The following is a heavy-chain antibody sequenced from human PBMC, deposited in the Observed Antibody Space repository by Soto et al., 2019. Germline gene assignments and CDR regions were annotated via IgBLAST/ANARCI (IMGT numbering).Heavy chain of an antibody. D-gene: IGHD6-13*01. CDR3: VASLAASGLNWLDP. CDR1: GGSISEKY. Sequence: SETLSLTCIVSGGSISEKYWNWVRQPPGKGLEWIGLIFANGHTDYNPSIKSRVTISADASKNQFSLRLTSMTAADTAAYYCVASLAASGLNWLDPWGRGTLVTVSS. J-gene: IGHJ5*02. CDR2: IFANGHT. V-gene: IGHV4-4*07.